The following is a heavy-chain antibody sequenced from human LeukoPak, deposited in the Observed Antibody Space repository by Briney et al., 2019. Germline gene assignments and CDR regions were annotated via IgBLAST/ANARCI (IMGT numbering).Heavy chain of an antibody. CDR2: ITTGDGHI. J-gene: IGHJ4*02. D-gene: IGHD1-26*01. V-gene: IGHV3-21*01. CDR1: GFTFSSYT. Sequence: GGSLRLSCAASGFTFSSYTMNWVRQAPGKGLEWVSSITTGDGHIYYADSVEGRFTISRDNAKNSLFLQTNSLRAEDTAVYYCTGTHSSYYALYYFHYWGQGTPVTVSS. CDR3: TGTHSSYYALYYFHY.